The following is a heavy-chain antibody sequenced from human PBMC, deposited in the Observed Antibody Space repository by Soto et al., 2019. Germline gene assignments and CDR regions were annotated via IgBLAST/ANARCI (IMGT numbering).Heavy chain of an antibody. J-gene: IGHJ3*02. D-gene: IGHD6-19*01. Sequence: QSGGSLRLSCAASGFTFDDYAMHWVRQAPGKGLEWVSNINWNSGSIGYADSVKGRFTISRDNAKNSLYLQMNSVRAEDTALYYCAKDTSSGGLAKGAFDIWGQGTMVTVSS. CDR1: GFTFDDYA. V-gene: IGHV3-9*01. CDR3: AKDTSSGGLAKGAFDI. CDR2: INWNSGSI.